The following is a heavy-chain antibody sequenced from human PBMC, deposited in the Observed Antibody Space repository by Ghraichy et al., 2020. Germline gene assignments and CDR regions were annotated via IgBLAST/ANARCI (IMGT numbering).Heavy chain of an antibody. CDR2: IKEDGGDK. CDR3: ARNHYYGVGV. V-gene: IGHV3-7*01. J-gene: IGHJ6*02. Sequence: GGSLRLSCSASGFAVSTYWMSWFRQASGKRPEWVANIKEDGGDKNYVDSVKGRFTISRDNAKNLLFLQMNSLRAEDTAVYYCARNHYYGVGVWGQGTTVSVSS. CDR1: GFAVSTYW.